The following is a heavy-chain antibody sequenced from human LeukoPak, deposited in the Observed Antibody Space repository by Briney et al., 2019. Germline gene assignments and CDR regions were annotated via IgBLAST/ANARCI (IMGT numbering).Heavy chain of an antibody. CDR2: IYYSGST. V-gene: IGHV4-59*01. D-gene: IGHD5-24*01. CDR3: ARAEMATSGFDY. Sequence: ASETLSLTRTVSGGSISSSYWSWIRQPPGKGLEWIGYIYYSGSTNYNPSLKSRVTISVDTSKNQFSLKLSSVTAADTAVYYCARAEMATSGFDYWGQGTLVTVSS. CDR1: GGSISSSY. J-gene: IGHJ4*02.